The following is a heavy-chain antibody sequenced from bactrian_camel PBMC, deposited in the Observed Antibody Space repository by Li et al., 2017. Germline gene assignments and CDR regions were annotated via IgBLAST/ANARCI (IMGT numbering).Heavy chain of an antibody. Sequence: AGGSLRLSCVLSGHSRGSNCVGWFRLPPGRAPAEREGIAAIRKSGGETWYHDSVKGRFTISYDNGKNTLFLQMNSLVPEDTAMYYCAAVYVEGGRCLASRLAFDYWGQGTQVTV. CDR3: AAVYVEGGRCLASRLAFDY. J-gene: IGHJ6*01. CDR2: IRKSGGET. CDR1: GHSRGSNC. V-gene: IGHV3-3*01. D-gene: IGHD1*01.